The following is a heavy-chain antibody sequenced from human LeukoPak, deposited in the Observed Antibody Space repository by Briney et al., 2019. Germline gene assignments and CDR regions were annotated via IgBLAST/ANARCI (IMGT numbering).Heavy chain of an antibody. Sequence: GRSLRLSCAATAFLFSTYAFNRVRQAQGKRMDWVAVFWSDGRQKYYVDSVKGRFTVSRDTSKKTVYLQMNSLRAGDTAVYYCARDDDGSGKYGQLYWGQGTLVTVSS. CDR1: AFLFSTYA. D-gene: IGHD3-10*01. J-gene: IGHJ4*02. CDR3: ARDDDGSGKYGQLY. CDR2: FWSDGRQK. V-gene: IGHV3-33*01.